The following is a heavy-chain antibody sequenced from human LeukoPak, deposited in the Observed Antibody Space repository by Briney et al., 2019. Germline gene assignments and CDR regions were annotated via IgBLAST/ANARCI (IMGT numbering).Heavy chain of an antibody. Sequence: ASVKVSCKASGYTFTGYYMHWVRQAPGQGLEWMGWINPNSGGTNYAQRFQGWVTMTRDTSISTAYMELSRLRSDDTAVYYCARAPYDILTGYYLDYWGQGTLVTVSS. CDR1: GYTFTGYY. J-gene: IGHJ4*02. CDR2: INPNSGGT. CDR3: ARAPYDILTGYYLDY. D-gene: IGHD3-9*01. V-gene: IGHV1-2*04.